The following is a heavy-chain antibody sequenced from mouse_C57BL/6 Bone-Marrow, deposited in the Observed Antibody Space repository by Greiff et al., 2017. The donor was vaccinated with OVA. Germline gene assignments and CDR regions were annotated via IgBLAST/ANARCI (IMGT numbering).Heavy chain of an antibody. V-gene: IGHV3-6*01. CDR1: GYSITSGYY. CDR2: ISYDGSN. CDR3: ARGGTGTGKYYFDY. Sequence: EVQLQESGPGLVKPSQSLSLTCSVTGYSITSGYYWNWIRQFPGNKLEWMGYISYDGSNNYNPSLKNRISITRDTSKNQFFLKLNSVTTEDTATYYCARGGTGTGKYYFDYWGQGTTLTVSS. J-gene: IGHJ2*01. D-gene: IGHD4-1*01.